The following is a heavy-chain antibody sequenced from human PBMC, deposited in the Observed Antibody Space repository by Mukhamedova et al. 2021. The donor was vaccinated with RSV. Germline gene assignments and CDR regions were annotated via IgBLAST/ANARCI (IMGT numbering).Heavy chain of an antibody. Sequence: IGSISPSGTTYSNPSLRSRVTISVDASNNQFSLKLNSVTDADTAVYYCAKPGGEDWGRGTQVTVSS. CDR2: ISPSGTT. V-gene: IGHV4-39*01. J-gene: IGHJ4*02. D-gene: IGHD4-17*01. CDR3: AKPGGED.